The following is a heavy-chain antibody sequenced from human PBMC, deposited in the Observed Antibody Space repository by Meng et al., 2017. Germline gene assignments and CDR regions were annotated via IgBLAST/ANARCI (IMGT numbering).Heavy chain of an antibody. CDR1: GGSISSSSYY. CDR3: ARGLGSSGYYYEYAFDI. V-gene: IGHV4-39*07. Sequence: GSLRLSCTVSGGSISSSSYYWGWIRQPPGKGLDWIGSIYYSGSTYYNPSLKSRVTISVDTSKNQFSLKLSSVTAADTAVYYCARGLGSSGYYYEYAFDIWGQGTMVTVSS. D-gene: IGHD3-22*01. J-gene: IGHJ3*02. CDR2: IYYSGST.